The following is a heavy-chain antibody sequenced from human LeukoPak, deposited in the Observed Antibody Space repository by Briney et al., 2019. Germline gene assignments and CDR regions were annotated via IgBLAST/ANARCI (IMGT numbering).Heavy chain of an antibody. Sequence: PSETLSLTCTVSGVSISSYYWSWLRQPPGKGLEWIGYIYYSGSTNYNPSLKSRVTISVDTSKNQFSLKLSSVTAADTAVYYCAGEDTAMVDAFDIWGQGTMVTVSS. CDR1: GVSISSYY. D-gene: IGHD5-18*01. J-gene: IGHJ3*02. V-gene: IGHV4-59*01. CDR3: AGEDTAMVDAFDI. CDR2: IYYSGST.